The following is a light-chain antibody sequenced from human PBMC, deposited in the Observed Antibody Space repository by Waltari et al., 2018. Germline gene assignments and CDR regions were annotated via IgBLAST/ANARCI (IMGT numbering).Light chain of an antibody. V-gene: IGLV2-14*01. Sequence: QSALTQPASVSGSPGQSITIPCTGTSSDVGGYNYVTCYQQHPGKAPKLMIYEVSNRPSGVSNRFSGSKSGNTASLTISGLQAEDEADYYCSSYTSSSTLGVFGTGTKVTVL. J-gene: IGLJ1*01. CDR2: EVS. CDR1: SSDVGGYNY. CDR3: SSYTSSSTLGV.